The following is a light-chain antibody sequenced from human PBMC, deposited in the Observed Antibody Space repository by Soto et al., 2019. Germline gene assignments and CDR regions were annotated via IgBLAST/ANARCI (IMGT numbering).Light chain of an antibody. CDR3: SSYTSSSTAV. J-gene: IGLJ1*01. V-gene: IGLV2-14*01. CDR2: EVS. Sequence: QSALTQPASVSGSPGQSITISCTGTSSDVGGYNYVSWYQQHPGKAPKLMIYEVSNRSSGVSNRFSGSKSDNTASLTISGLQAEDEADYYCSSYTSSSTAVFGTGTKLTVL. CDR1: SSDVGGYNY.